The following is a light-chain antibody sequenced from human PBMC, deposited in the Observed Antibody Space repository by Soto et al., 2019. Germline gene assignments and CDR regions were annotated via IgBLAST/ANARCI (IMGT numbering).Light chain of an antibody. CDR1: QSISSW. V-gene: IGKV1-5*03. Sequence: DIQMTQSPSTLSASVGDRVTITCRASQSISSWLAWYQQKPGKAPKLLSYKASSLESGVPSRFSGSGSGTDFTLTISSLQPDDFATYYCQQYNSYPWTFGQGTKVEIK. CDR3: QQYNSYPWT. CDR2: KAS. J-gene: IGKJ1*01.